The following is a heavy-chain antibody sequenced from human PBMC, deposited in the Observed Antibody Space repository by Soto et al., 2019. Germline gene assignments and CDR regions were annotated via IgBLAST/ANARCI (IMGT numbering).Heavy chain of an antibody. D-gene: IGHD2-2*01. CDR2: IWYDGIKK. Sequence: QVQLVESGGGVVQPGRSLRLSCAASGFTFSSYGMHWVRQAPGKGLEWVAVIWYDGIKKHYADSVKGRFTISRDNSKNTLHLEMNSLRVEDTAVYYCARDRNIVVVPAALADYWGQGTLVTVSS. J-gene: IGHJ4*02. V-gene: IGHV3-33*01. CDR1: GFTFSSYG. CDR3: ARDRNIVVVPAALADY.